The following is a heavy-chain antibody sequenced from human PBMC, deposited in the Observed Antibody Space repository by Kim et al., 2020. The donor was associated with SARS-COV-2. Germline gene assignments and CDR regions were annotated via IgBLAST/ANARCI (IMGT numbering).Heavy chain of an antibody. D-gene: IGHD6-13*01. Sequence: ADSVKGRFTISRDNSKNSLYLQMNSLRAEDTALYYCAKDRAAAGTAYFDYWGQGTLVTVSS. J-gene: IGHJ4*02. V-gene: IGHV3-43D*03. CDR3: AKDRAAAGTAYFDY.